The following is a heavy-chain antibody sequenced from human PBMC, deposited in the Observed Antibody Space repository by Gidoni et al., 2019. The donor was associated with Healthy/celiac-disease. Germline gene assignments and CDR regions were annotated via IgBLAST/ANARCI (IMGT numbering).Heavy chain of an antibody. CDR2: IKQDGSEK. J-gene: IGHJ3*02. V-gene: IGHV3-7*04. CDR1: GFTFSSYW. Sequence: EVQLVESGGGLVQPGGSLRLSCAASGFTFSSYWMSWVRQAPGKGLEWVANIKQDGSEKYYVDSVKGRFTISRDNAKNSLYLQMNSLRAEDTAVYYCAREYYDYIWGSYLPGAFDIWGQGTMVTVSS. D-gene: IGHD3-16*02. CDR3: AREYYDYIWGSYLPGAFDI.